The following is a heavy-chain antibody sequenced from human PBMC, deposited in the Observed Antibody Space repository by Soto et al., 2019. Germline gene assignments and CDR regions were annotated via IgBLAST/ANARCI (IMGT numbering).Heavy chain of an antibody. CDR1: GGSLSRLY. J-gene: IGHJ4*02. CDR2: IFPSGDS. V-gene: IGHV4-4*07. D-gene: IGHD6-6*01. Sequence: SETLSLTCTASGGSLSRLYWAWIRHPAGKGLERIGRIFPSGDSNDNPSLTSRVSMSLDTSKNQFSLTVSSVTAADTAVYYCARASRCKSEYECFAWLDFWGQGILGTVST. CDR3: ARASRCKSEYECFAWLDF.